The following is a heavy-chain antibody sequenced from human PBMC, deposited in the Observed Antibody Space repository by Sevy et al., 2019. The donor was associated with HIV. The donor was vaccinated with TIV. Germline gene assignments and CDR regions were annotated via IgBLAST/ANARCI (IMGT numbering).Heavy chain of an antibody. Sequence: GWSLRLSCTASGFTFSSAWMSWVRQAPGKGLEWVGRIKSEFDGGAIDYAAPVKGRFTISREDSKNTVYLQMNSLKTEDRAVYYCITDPAYRGYDEEVINYYFYGMDVWGQGTTVTVSS. J-gene: IGHJ6*02. CDR1: GFTFSSAW. V-gene: IGHV3-15*01. D-gene: IGHD5-12*01. CDR2: IKSEFDGGAI. CDR3: ITDPAYRGYDEEVINYYFYGMDV.